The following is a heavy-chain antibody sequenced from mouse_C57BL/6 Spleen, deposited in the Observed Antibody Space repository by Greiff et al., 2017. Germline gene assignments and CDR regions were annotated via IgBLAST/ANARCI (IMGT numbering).Heavy chain of an antibody. J-gene: IGHJ4*01. V-gene: IGHV1-5*01. D-gene: IGHD1-1*01. CDR3: TRSSLYYYGSSYDYAMDY. CDR1: GYTFTSYW. Sequence: VQLQQSGTVLARPGASVKMSCKTSGYTFTSYWMHWVKQRPGQGLEWIGAIYPGNSDTSYNQKFKGKAKLTAVTSASTAYMELSSLTNEDSAVYYCTRSSLYYYGSSYDYAMDYWGQGTSVTVSS. CDR2: IYPGNSDT.